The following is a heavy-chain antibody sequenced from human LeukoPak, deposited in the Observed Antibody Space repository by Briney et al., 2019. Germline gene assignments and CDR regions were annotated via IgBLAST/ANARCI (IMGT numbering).Heavy chain of an antibody. CDR1: GFTFSSYV. J-gene: IGHJ4*02. D-gene: IGHD5-18*01. CDR2: ISGSGGST. V-gene: IGHV3-23*01. CDR3: AKAREYSYGSLDY. Sequence: GGSLRVSCAASGFTFSSYVVSWVRQALRKGLEWVSAISGSGGSTYYADSVKGRFTISRDNSKNPLYLQMNSLSADDTAVYCCAKAREYSYGSLDYWGQGTLVTVSS.